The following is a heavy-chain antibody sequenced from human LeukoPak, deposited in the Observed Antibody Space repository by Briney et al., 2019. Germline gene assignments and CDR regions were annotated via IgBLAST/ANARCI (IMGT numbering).Heavy chain of an antibody. D-gene: IGHD4-23*01. CDR3: ARGGYGGNRIFDH. CDR2: INHSGST. CDR1: GGSFSGYY. Sequence: SETLSLTCAVYGGSFSGYYWSWIRQPPGKGLEWIGEINHSGSTNYNPSLKSRVTISVDTSKNQFSLKLSSVTAADTAVYYCARGGYGGNRIFDHWGQGTLVTVSS. J-gene: IGHJ4*02. V-gene: IGHV4-34*01.